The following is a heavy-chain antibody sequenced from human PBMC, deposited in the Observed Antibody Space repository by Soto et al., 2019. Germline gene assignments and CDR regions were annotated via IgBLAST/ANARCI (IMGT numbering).Heavy chain of an antibody. CDR1: GYAFTTYG. CDR2: ISAHNGNT. V-gene: IGHV1-18*01. J-gene: IGHJ4*02. D-gene: IGHD1-1*01. CDR3: ARGRYGDY. Sequence: QAHLVQSGAEVKKPGASVKVSCKGSGYAFTTYGITWVRQAPGQGLEWMGWISAHNGNTNYAQKLQGRVTVTRDTSTSTADMELRSLRSDDTAVYYCARGRYGDYWGQGALVTVSS.